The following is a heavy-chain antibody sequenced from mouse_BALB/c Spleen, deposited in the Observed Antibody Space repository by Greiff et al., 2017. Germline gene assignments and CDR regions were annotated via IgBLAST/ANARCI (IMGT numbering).Heavy chain of an antibody. CDR1: GFTFSSYG. D-gene: IGHD3-1*01. J-gene: IGHJ3*01. Sequence: EVKLMESGGGLVQPGGSLKLSCAASGFTFSSYGMSWVRQTPDKRLELVATINSNGGSTYYPDSVKGRFTISRDNAKNTLYLQMSSLKSEDTAMYYCARDRGRVFAYWGQGTLVTVSA. CDR2: INSNGGST. CDR3: ARDRGRVFAY. V-gene: IGHV5-6-3*01.